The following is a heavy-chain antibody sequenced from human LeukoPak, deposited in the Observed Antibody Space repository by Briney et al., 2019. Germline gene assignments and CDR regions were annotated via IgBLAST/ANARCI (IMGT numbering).Heavy chain of an antibody. D-gene: IGHD5-24*01. CDR2: IYYSGST. CDR3: ARQRGDGYNPFFDY. Sequence: SETLSLTYTVSGGSISSSSYYWGWIRQPPGKGLEWIGSIYYSGSTYYNPSLKSRVTISVDTSKNQFPLKLSSVTAADTAVYYCARQRGDGYNPFFDYWGQGTLVTVSS. CDR1: GGSISSSSYY. V-gene: IGHV4-39*01. J-gene: IGHJ4*02.